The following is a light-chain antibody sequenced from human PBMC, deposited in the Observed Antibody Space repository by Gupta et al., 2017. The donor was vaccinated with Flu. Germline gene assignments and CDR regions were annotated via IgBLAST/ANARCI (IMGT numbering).Light chain of an antibody. CDR3: QYDGSSRT. CDR1: QNVNNNY. J-gene: IGKJ1*01. CDR2: DAS. V-gene: IGKV3-20*01. Sequence: DIVLTQSPGTLSLSPGERATLSCRASQNVNNNYLAWYQQKPGQTPRLLIYDASRRANGIPDRFSGSGSGRDFTLSGSRRETEDFAVYYGQYDGSSRTFGQGTKVEIK.